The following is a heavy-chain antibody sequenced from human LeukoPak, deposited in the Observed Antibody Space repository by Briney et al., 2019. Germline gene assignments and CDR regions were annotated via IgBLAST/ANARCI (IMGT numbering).Heavy chain of an antibody. CDR3: ASVTYYDSSGYYLGDY. Sequence: ASVKVSCKASGYTFTAYYIHWVRQAPGQGLAWMGRINPNSGGTNYAQKFQGRVTMTRDTSISTAYMELSRLKSDDTAVYYCASVTYYDSSGYYLGDYWGQGTLVTVSS. J-gene: IGHJ4*02. V-gene: IGHV1-2*06. D-gene: IGHD3-22*01. CDR2: INPNSGGT. CDR1: GYTFTAYY.